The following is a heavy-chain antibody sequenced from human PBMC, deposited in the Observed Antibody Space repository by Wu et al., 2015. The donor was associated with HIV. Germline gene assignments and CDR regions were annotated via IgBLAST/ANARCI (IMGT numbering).Heavy chain of an antibody. D-gene: IGHD2-2*01. Sequence: QGQLVQSGAEVKKPGASVKVSCKASGYTLTGYYVHWVRQAPGQGLEWMGWINPKSGGTNYAQRFQGRVTMTRDTSISTVYMELSRLRSDDTAVYYCFVYFRYQLPDTNDTFDVWGQGTMVTVSS. CDR2: INPKSGGT. CDR1: GYTLTGYY. J-gene: IGHJ3*01. CDR3: FVYFRYQLPDTNDTFDV. V-gene: IGHV1-2*02.